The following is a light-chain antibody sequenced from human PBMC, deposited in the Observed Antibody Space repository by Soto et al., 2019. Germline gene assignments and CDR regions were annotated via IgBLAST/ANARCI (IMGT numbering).Light chain of an antibody. V-gene: IGKV1-8*01. CDR2: AAS. Sequence: AIRMTQSPSSFSASTGDRVTITCRASQSIGTYLAWYQQIPGRAPKLLIFAASTLQRGVQSRFSGSGSGTDFTLTISCLQSEDFATYYCQQYYIYPPTFGGGTKVEIK. J-gene: IGKJ4*01. CDR1: QSIGTY. CDR3: QQYYIYPPT.